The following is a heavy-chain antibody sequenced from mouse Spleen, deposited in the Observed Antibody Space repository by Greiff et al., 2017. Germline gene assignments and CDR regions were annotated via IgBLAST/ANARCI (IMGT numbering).Heavy chain of an antibody. J-gene: IGHJ1*01. CDR2: INPNNGGT. CDR3: ARRATVVAEDWYFDV. CDR1: GYTFTDYN. Sequence: VQLQQSGPELVKPGASVKMSCKASGYTFTDYNMHWVKQSHGKSLEWIGYINPNNGGTSYNQKFKGKATLTVDKSSSTAYMELRSLTSEDSAVYYCARRATVVAEDWYFDVWGAGTTVTVSS. D-gene: IGHD1-1*01. V-gene: IGHV1-22*01.